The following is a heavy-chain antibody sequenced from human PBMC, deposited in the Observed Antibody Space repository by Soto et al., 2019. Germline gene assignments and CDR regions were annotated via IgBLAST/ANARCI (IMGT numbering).Heavy chain of an antibody. D-gene: IGHD3-22*01. V-gene: IGHV1-69*01. CDR3: ARGPLDREEYYYYGMDV. J-gene: IGHJ6*02. Sequence: QVQLVQSGAEVKKPGSSVKVSCKASGGTFSSYAISWVRQAPGQGLEWMGGIIPIFGTANYAQKFQGRVTITADESTSTAYMGLSSLRSEDKAVYYCARGPLDREEYYYYGMDVWGQGTTVTVSS. CDR2: IIPIFGTA. CDR1: GGTFSSYA.